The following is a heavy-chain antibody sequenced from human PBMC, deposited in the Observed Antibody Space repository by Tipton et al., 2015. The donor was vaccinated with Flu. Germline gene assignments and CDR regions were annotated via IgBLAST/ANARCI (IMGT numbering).Heavy chain of an antibody. CDR1: GYTFTSYG. CDR3: ARDLVEGRTETDY. CDR2: IIPIFGTA. Sequence: QSGAEVKKPGASVKVSCKASGYTFTSYGISWVRQAPGQGLEWMGGIIPIFGTANYAQKFQGRVTITADESTSTAYMELSGLRSEDTTVYYCARDLVEGRTETDYWGQGTLVTVSS. D-gene: IGHD1-14*01. J-gene: IGHJ4*02. V-gene: IGHV1-69*13.